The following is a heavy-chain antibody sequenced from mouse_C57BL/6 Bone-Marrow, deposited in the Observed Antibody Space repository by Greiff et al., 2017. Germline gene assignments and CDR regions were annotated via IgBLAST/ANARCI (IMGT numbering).Heavy chain of an antibody. J-gene: IGHJ3*01. CDR2: IDPENGDT. V-gene: IGHV14-4*01. Sequence: EVKLVESGAELVRPGASVKLSCTASGFNIKDDYMHWVKQRPEQGLEWIGWIDPENGDTEYASKFQGKATITADTSSNTAYLQLSSLTSEDTAVYYCTTALYYGSSAWFAYWGQGTLVTVSA. D-gene: IGHD1-1*01. CDR1: GFNIKDDY. CDR3: TTALYYGSSAWFAY.